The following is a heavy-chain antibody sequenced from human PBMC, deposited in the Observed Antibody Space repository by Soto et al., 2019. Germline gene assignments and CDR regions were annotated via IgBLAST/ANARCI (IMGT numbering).Heavy chain of an antibody. D-gene: IGHD2-21*02. Sequence: GPSVKVSCKASGGTFSSYAISWVRQAPGQGLEWMGGIIPIFGTANYAQKFQGRVTITADESTSTAYMELSSLRSEDTAVYYCARGSGPCGGDCYPYYYYGMDVWGQGTTVTVSS. CDR2: IIPIFGTA. CDR3: ARGSGPCGGDCYPYYYYGMDV. J-gene: IGHJ6*02. V-gene: IGHV1-69*13. CDR1: GGTFSSYA.